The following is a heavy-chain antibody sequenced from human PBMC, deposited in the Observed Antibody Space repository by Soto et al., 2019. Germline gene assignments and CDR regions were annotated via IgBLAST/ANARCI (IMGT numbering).Heavy chain of an antibody. Sequence: GGSLRLSCAASGFTFSSYAMSWVRQAPGKGLEWVSAISGSGGSTYYADSVKGRFTISRDNSKNTLYLQMNSLRAEDTAVYYCAKAVFVVPAAIDNWFDPWGQRTLVTVSS. CDR3: AKAVFVVPAAIDNWFDP. D-gene: IGHD2-2*01. V-gene: IGHV3-23*01. J-gene: IGHJ5*02. CDR1: GFTFSSYA. CDR2: ISGSGGST.